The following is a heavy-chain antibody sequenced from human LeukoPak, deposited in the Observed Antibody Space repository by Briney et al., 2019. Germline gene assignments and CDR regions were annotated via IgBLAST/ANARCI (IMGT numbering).Heavy chain of an antibody. D-gene: IGHD6-13*01. Sequence: PGGSLRLSCAASGFTFSSYWMHWVRQAPGKGLVWVSRINSDGSSINYADSVKGRFTISRDNSKNTLYLQMNSLRAEDTAVYYCARGQGSSWYMGIDYWGQGTLVTVSS. V-gene: IGHV3-74*01. J-gene: IGHJ4*02. CDR2: INSDGSSI. CDR1: GFTFSSYW. CDR3: ARGQGSSWYMGIDY.